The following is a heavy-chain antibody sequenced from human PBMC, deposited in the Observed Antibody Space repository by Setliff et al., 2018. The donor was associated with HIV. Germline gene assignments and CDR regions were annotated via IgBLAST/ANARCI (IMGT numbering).Heavy chain of an antibody. CDR2: ISGSGGSP. V-gene: IGHV3-23*01. CDR3: AMSPYSSGLFDY. J-gene: IGHJ4*02. CDR1: GLTFSSYA. Sequence: PGGSLRLSCAASGLTFSSYAMSWVRQAPGKGLEWVSSISGSGGSPYYSDSVKGRFTIARGNSKNTLYLQMNRLRAEDTAVYYCAMSPYSSGLFDYWGQGTLVTVSS. D-gene: IGHD6-19*01.